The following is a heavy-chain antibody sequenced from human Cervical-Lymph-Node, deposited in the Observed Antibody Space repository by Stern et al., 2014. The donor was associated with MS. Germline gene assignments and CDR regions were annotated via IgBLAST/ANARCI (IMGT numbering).Heavy chain of an antibody. CDR3: ARDSTAWSPSFDY. V-gene: IGHV4-59*01. CDR2: VYYGGKT. D-gene: IGHD1-1*01. CDR1: GGSISGYY. Sequence: QVQLQESGPGLVKPSETLSLTCAVSGGSISGYYWNWIRPSPGKGLAWIGSVYYGGKTNYNPSLNGRVTISLDTSKSQFSLRLSSVTAGDTAVYYCARDSTAWSPSFDYWGQGTLVTVSS. J-gene: IGHJ4*02.